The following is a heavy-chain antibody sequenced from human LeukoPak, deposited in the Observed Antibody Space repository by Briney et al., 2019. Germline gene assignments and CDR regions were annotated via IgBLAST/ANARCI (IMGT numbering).Heavy chain of an antibody. CDR3: ARDGRQRKTYYYASGSANAFDI. Sequence: PGGSLRLSCAASGFTFSSYIMHWVRQAPRKGLEWVGVILIDGSNKFYADSVKGRFTISRDISKTTLYLQVNSLRAEDTAMYYCARDGRQRKTYYYASGSANAFDIWGQGTMVTVSS. CDR2: ILIDGSNK. J-gene: IGHJ3*02. CDR1: GFTFSSYI. D-gene: IGHD3-10*01. V-gene: IGHV3-30*04.